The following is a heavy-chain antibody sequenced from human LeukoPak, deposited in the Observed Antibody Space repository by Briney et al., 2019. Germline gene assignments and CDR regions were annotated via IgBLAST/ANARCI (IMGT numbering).Heavy chain of an antibody. J-gene: IGHJ4*02. CDR2: VNHSGYT. D-gene: IGHD1-1*01. CDR1: GVSFSTYY. Sequence: PSETLSLTCGVSGVSFSTYYWSWIRQSPEKGLEWIGEVNHSGYTNYNPSLKSRVPISVETSKNQFSLVLRCVTAAETAFYYCARQLDGSDYWGQGTMVTVSS. CDR3: ARQLDGSDY. V-gene: IGHV4-34*01.